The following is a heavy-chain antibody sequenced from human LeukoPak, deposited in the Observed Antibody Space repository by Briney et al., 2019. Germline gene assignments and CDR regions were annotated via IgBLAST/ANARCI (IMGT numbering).Heavy chain of an antibody. CDR1: GGSFSGYY. CDR3: ASHYYDSSGYSSLDFDY. J-gene: IGHJ4*02. CDR2: INHSGST. V-gene: IGHV4-34*01. D-gene: IGHD3-22*01. Sequence: ETLSLTCAVYGGSFSGYYWSWIRQPPGKGLEWIGEINHSGSTNYNPSLKSRVTISVDTSKNQFSLKLSSVTAADTAVYYCASHYYDSSGYSSLDFDYWGQGTLVTVSS.